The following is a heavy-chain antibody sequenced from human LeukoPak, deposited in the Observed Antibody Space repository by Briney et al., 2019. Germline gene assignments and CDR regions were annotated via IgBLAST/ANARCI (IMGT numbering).Heavy chain of an antibody. CDR3: AKEERYAYYGSGSYVYGMDV. J-gene: IGHJ6*02. V-gene: IGHV3-30*18. D-gene: IGHD3-10*01. Sequence: GGSLRLSCAASGFTFSSYGMHWVRQAPGKGLEWVAVISYDGSNKYYADSVKGRFTISRDNSKNTLYLLMNSLRAEDTAVYYCAKEERYAYYGSGSYVYGMDVWGQGTTVTVSS. CDR2: ISYDGSNK. CDR1: GFTFSSYG.